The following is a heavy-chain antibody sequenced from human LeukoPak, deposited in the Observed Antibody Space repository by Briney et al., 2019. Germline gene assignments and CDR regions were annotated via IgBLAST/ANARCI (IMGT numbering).Heavy chain of an antibody. CDR2: IYYSGST. J-gene: IGHJ4*02. Sequence: SETLSLTCTVSGGSISSDSYYWAWIRQPPGKGLEWIASIYYSGSTYYNPSLKSRVTISVDTSGNQFSLKLSSVTAADTAVYYCASLAVAGLSEGYWGQGTLVIVSS. D-gene: IGHD6-19*01. CDR1: GGSISSDSYY. CDR3: ASLAVAGLSEGY. V-gene: IGHV4-39*01.